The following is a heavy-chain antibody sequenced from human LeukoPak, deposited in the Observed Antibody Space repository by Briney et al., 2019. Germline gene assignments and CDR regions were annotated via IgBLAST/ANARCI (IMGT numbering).Heavy chain of an antibody. CDR1: GFTFSSYA. J-gene: IGHJ5*02. CDR2: IGPSSGDI. CDR3: ARDRGARGRGLA. D-gene: IGHD3-10*01. V-gene: IGHV3-21*01. Sequence: GGSLILSCAASGFTFSSYAMTWVRQAPGTGLEWVSSIGPSSGDIYYADSVKGRFTISRDNDKNSLYLQMNSLRAEDTAVYYCARDRGARGRGLAWGQGTQVTVSS.